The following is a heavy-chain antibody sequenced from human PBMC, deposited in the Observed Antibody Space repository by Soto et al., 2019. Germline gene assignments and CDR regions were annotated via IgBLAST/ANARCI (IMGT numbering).Heavy chain of an antibody. CDR2: IYYTGST. Sequence: SETLSLTCTVSGGSISSNYWSWIRQSPGKGLEWLGYIYYTGSTNYNPSLKSRDTISVYESKSQFCLKLTSVTAADTGVDYCARDLGSLGLWDVDLWGRGTLVTVPS. CDR1: GGSISSNY. V-gene: IGHV4-59*01. CDR3: ARDLGSLGLWDVDL. J-gene: IGHJ2*01. D-gene: IGHD3-16*01.